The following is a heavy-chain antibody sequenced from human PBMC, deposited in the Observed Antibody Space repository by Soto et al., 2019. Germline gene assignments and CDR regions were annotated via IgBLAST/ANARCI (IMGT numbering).Heavy chain of an antibody. V-gene: IGHV3-7*01. Sequence: EVQLVESGGGLVQPGGSLRLSCAASGFMFSAYWMSWVRQDPGKGLEWVATISGGATDKFYVDSVKGRFTISRDDTKNSLYLQMNSLGDEDTAVYYCVREDWHRFDSWGQGTLVTVSS. J-gene: IGHJ4*02. D-gene: IGHD2-21*01. CDR1: GFMFSAYW. CDR2: ISGGATDK. CDR3: VREDWHRFDS.